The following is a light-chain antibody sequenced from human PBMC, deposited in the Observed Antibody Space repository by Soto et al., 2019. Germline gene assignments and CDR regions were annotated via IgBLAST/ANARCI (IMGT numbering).Light chain of an antibody. CDR2: QDS. J-gene: IGLJ2*01. CDR3: QAWDSSTPVL. V-gene: IGLV3-1*01. Sequence: SYELTQPPSVSVSPGQTASITCSGDKLGDKYACWYQQKPGQSPVLVIYQDSKRPSGIPERFSGSNSGNTATLTISGTQAIDEADYYCQAWDSSTPVLFGGGTKLTVL. CDR1: KLGDKY.